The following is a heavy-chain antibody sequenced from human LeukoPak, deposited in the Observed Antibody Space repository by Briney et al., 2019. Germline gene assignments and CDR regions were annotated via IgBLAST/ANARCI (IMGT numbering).Heavy chain of an antibody. V-gene: IGHV3-69-1*01. CDR1: GFTFSAHA. CDR2: ISSSSCI. CDR3: ARDYSSSWYEFFNYYYGMDV. J-gene: IGHJ6*02. Sequence: GGSLTLSCPVSGFTFSAHAMHWVRQAPGKGLEWVSSISSSSCIYYADSVKGRYIISRDNAKNSLYLQMNSLRAEDTAVYYCARDYSSSWYEFFNYYYGMDVWGQGTTVTVSS. D-gene: IGHD6-13*01.